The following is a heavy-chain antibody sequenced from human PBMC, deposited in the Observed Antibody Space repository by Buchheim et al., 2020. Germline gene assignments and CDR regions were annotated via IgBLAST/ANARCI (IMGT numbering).Heavy chain of an antibody. Sequence: QVQLVESGGGVVQPGRSLRLACTTSGFTFSSYAMHWVRQAPGKGLEWVAVISHDGRNKKNADSVKGRFTISRDNSKNTLYLQMNSLRTEDAAVYYCARDRWDSWGQGTL. CDR2: ISHDGRNK. D-gene: IGHD4-23*01. CDR3: ARDRWDS. CDR1: GFTFSSYA. V-gene: IGHV3-30*04. J-gene: IGHJ4*02.